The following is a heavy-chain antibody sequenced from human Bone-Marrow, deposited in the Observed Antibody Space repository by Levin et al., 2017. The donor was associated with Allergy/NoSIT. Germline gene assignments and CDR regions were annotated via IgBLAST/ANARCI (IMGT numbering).Heavy chain of an antibody. CDR2: IHHSGGI. CDR1: GASISSDNW. CDR3: ARNGYYSVEY. Sequence: SSETLSLTCAVSGASISSDNWWSWVRQPPGKGLEWIGEIHHSGGINSNPSLMSRVTISVDKSKNQFSLRLSSVTAADTALYYCARNGYYSVEYWGQGSLVIVSS. J-gene: IGHJ4*02. V-gene: IGHV4-4*02. D-gene: IGHD3-22*01.